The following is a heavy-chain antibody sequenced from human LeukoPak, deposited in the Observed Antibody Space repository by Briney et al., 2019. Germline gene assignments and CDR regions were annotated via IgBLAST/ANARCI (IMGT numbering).Heavy chain of an antibody. J-gene: IGHJ4*02. CDR3: ARSYYYDSSGYYYYYFDY. CDR1: GFTFSSYS. V-gene: IGHV3-21*01. D-gene: IGHD3-22*01. CDR2: ISSSSSYI. Sequence: GGSLRLSCAASGFTFSSYSMNWVRQAPGKGLEWVSSISSSSSYIYYADSVKGRFTISRDNAKNSLYLQMNSLRAEDTAVYYCARSYYYDSSGYYYYYFDYWGQGTLVTVSS.